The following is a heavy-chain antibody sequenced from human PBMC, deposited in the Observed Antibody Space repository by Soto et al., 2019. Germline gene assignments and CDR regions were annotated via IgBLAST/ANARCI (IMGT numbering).Heavy chain of an antibody. D-gene: IGHD3-10*01. CDR1: GFTFSSYS. J-gene: IGHJ6*03. Sequence: GGSLRLSCAASGFTFSSYSMNWVRQAPGKGLEWVSSISSGSSYIYYADSVKGRFTITRDNAKNSLYLQMNSLRAEDTAVYYCARDSGSNYYYYMDVWGKGTTVTVSS. V-gene: IGHV3-21*01. CDR3: ARDSGSNYYYYMDV. CDR2: ISSGSSYI.